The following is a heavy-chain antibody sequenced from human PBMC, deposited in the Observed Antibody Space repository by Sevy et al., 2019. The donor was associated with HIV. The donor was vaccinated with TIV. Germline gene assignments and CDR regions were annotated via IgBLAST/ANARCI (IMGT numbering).Heavy chain of an antibody. CDR2: ISSSSSYI. CDR3: SRDHCSGGSCLSYYYYYGMDV. V-gene: IGHV3-21*01. D-gene: IGHD2-15*01. Sequence: GGSLRLSCAASGFTFSSYSMNWVRQAPGKGLEWVSSISSSSSYIYYADSVKGRFTISRDNAKNSLYLQMNSLRAEDTAVYDCSRDHCSGGSCLSYYYYYGMDVWGQGTTVTVSS. CDR1: GFTFSSYS. J-gene: IGHJ6*02.